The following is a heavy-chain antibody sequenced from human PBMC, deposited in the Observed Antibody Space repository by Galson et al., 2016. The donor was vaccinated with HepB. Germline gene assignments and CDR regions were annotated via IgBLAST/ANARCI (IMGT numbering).Heavy chain of an antibody. J-gene: IGHJ2*01. V-gene: IGHV5-51*03. D-gene: IGHD2-15*01. CDR1: GYKFTNYW. Sequence: QSGAELKKPGDSLTITCKGSGYKFTNYWVARVRQMPGKGLEWMGTIHPADSDTRYSPSFQPQVTFSADKSISTAYLQWSSLKASDTAIYYGARPLMDCRGRTCYSEGYFGLWGRGTLVTVSS. CDR2: IHPADSDT. CDR3: ARPLMDCRGRTCYSEGYFGL.